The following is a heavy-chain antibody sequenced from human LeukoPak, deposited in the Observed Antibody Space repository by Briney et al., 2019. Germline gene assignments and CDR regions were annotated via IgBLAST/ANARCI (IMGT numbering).Heavy chain of an antibody. D-gene: IGHD2-2*01. CDR2: IYTSGST. CDR1: GGSISSYY. J-gene: IGHJ3*02. V-gene: IGHV4-4*07. CDR3: AGYVDIVVVPAALDAFDI. Sequence: SETLSLTCTVSGGSISSYYWSWIRQPAGKGLEWIGRIYTSGSTNYDPSLKSRVTMSVDTSKNQFSLKLSSVTAADTAVYYCAGYVDIVVVPAALDAFDIWGQGTMVTVSS.